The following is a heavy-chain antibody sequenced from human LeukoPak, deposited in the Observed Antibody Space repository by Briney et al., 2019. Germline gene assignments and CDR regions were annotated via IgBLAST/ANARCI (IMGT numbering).Heavy chain of an antibody. Sequence: SETLSLTCTVSGGSISSYYWSWIRQPPGKGLEWIGYVSDSGSTNYNPSLKSRVTVSVDTSKDQFSLKLTSVTAADTAVYYCARTGSSWPLYYYYYMDVWGKGTTVAVSS. CDR1: GGSISSYY. J-gene: IGHJ6*03. CDR2: VSDSGST. CDR3: ARTGSSWPLYYYYYMDV. D-gene: IGHD6-13*01. V-gene: IGHV4-59*01.